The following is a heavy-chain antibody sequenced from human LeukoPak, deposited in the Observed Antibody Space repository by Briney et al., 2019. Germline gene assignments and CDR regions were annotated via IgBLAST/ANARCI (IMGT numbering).Heavy chain of an antibody. J-gene: IGHJ4*02. CDR1: GYTFTGYY. CDR2: INPNSGGT. D-gene: IGHD2-15*01. V-gene: IGHV1-2*02. Sequence: WASVKVSCKASGYTFTGYYMHWVRQAPGQGLEWMGWINPNSGGTNYAQKFQGRVTMTRDTSISTAYMELSRLRSDDTAVYYCARDLWDLVVVVAATGFYFDYWGQGTLVTVSS. CDR3: ARDLWDLVVVVAATGFYFDY.